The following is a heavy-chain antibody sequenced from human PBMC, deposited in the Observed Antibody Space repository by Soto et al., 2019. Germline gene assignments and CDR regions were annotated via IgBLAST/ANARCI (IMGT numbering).Heavy chain of an antibody. CDR1: GYTFSRHA. CDR2: INAGNGNT. CDR3: ARVPVLRYFDWTRGCMDV. Sequence: ASVKVSCKASGYTFSRHAMHWVRQAPGQRREWMGWINAGNGNTKYSQKFQGRVTITRDTSASTAYMELSSLRSEDTAVYYCARVPVLRYFDWTRGCMDVWGQGTTVTVSS. J-gene: IGHJ6*02. D-gene: IGHD3-9*01. V-gene: IGHV1-3*01.